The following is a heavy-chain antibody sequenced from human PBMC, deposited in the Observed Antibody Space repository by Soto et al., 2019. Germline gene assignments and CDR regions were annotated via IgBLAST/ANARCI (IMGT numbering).Heavy chain of an antibody. CDR3: ARVVVPAAIAGDYGMDV. CDR2: IYYRGST. J-gene: IGHJ6*02. CDR1: GGSISSSRYY. Sequence: SETLSLTCTVSGGSISSSRYYWGWIRQPPGKGLEWIGRIYYRGSTYNNQSLKSRVTIPVDPSKNQYSLTPSSVTAAYTAVYYCARVVVPAAIAGDYGMDVWGQGTTVT. D-gene: IGHD2-2*01. V-gene: IGHV4-39*02.